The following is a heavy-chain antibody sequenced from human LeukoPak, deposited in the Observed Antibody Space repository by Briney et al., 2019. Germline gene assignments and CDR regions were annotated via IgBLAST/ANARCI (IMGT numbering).Heavy chain of an antibody. J-gene: IGHJ4*02. CDR2: ISFDASNK. Sequence: LSLTCTVSGGSISSYYWSWIRQPPGKGLEWVAVISFDASNKYYADSVKGRFTISRDNSKNTLYLQMNSLRAEDAAVYYCATEGSFDYWGQGTLVTVSS. CDR3: ATEGSFDY. V-gene: IGHV3-30*03. CDR1: GGSISSYY.